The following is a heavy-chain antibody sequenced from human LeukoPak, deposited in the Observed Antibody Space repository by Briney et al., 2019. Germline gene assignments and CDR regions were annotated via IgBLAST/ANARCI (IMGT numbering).Heavy chain of an antibody. CDR2: ILYDGSNK. V-gene: IGHV3-30*19. D-gene: IGHD6-19*01. Sequence: GGSLRLSCAASGFIFRNHIMHWVRQAPGKGLEWVAIILYDGSNKYYANSVKGRFSISRDNSKNTVYLQLSSLRVEDTTIYYCARDLYAGGWATDFWGQGTLVTVSS. CDR1: GFIFRNHI. J-gene: IGHJ4*02. CDR3: ARDLYAGGWATDF.